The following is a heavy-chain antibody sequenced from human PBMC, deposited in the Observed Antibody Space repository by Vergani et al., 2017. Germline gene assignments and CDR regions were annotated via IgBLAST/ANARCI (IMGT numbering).Heavy chain of an antibody. J-gene: IGHJ5*02. CDR1: GFTFTSSA. Sequence: QMQLVQSGPEVKKPGTSVKVSCKASGFTFTSSAMQWVRQARGQRLEWIGWIVVGSGNPNYAQKFQARVTITRDRSTSTAYMELSSLRSEDTAVYYCAAGRYFDWFFDPGGQGTLVTVSS. D-gene: IGHD3-9*01. V-gene: IGHV1-58*02. CDR3: AAGRYFDWFFDP. CDR2: IVVGSGNP.